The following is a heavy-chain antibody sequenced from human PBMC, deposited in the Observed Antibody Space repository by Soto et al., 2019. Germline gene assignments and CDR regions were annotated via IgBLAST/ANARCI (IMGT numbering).Heavy chain of an antibody. CDR1: GYSLTSYW. Sequence: GESLKISCXASGYSLTSYWISWVRQKPGKGLEWMGNIDPSDSYTNYSPSFQGHVTISADTSINTAYLQWYSLKASDTAMYYCARQDVWGQGTTVTVSS. CDR2: IDPSDSYT. CDR3: ARQDV. J-gene: IGHJ6*02. V-gene: IGHV5-10-1*01.